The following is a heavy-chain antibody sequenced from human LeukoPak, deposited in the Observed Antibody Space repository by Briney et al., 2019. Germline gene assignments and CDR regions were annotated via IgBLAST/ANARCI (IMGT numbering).Heavy chain of an antibody. CDR1: GFTFSSYW. Sequence: GGSLRLSCAASGFTFSSYWMSWVCQAPGKGLEWVANIKQDGSEKYYVDSVKGRFTISRDNAKNSLYLQMNSLRAEDTAVYYCARDSRSGSYGFYYYYGMDVWGQGTTVTVSS. V-gene: IGHV3-7*01. CDR3: ARDSRSGSYGFYYYYGMDV. CDR2: IKQDGSEK. D-gene: IGHD1-26*01. J-gene: IGHJ6*02.